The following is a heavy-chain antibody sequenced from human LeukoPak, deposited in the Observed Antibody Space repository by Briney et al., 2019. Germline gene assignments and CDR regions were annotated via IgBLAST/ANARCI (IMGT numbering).Heavy chain of an antibody. CDR2: IKQVGSET. CDR1: GVTFSSYW. D-gene: IGHD3-3*01. Sequence: GGSLRLSCEASGVTFSSYWMSWVRQAPGQGLEWVANIKQVGSETNYVHSVKGRFTITRDNATNSLYMEMNSLRADDTAVYYCARQIEFPVHTIFGVVLVPWFDLWGQGTLLTVPS. CDR3: ARQIEFPVHTIFGVVLVPWFDL. V-gene: IGHV3-7*02. J-gene: IGHJ5*02.